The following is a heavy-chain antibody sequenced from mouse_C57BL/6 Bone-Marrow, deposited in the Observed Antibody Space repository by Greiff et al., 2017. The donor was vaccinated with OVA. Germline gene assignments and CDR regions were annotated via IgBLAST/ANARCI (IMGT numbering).Heavy chain of an antibody. CDR2: IDPSDSYT. V-gene: IGHV1-59*01. CDR1: GYTFTSYW. D-gene: IGHD1-1*01. J-gene: IGHJ1*03. CDR3: ARGDYGSSYGYFDV. Sequence: VQLQQPGAELVRPGTSVKLSCKASGYTFTSYWLHWVKQRPGQGLEWIGVIDPSDSYTNYNQTFKGKATLTVDTSSSTAYMQLSSLTSEDSAVYYCARGDYGSSYGYFDVWGTGTTVTVSS.